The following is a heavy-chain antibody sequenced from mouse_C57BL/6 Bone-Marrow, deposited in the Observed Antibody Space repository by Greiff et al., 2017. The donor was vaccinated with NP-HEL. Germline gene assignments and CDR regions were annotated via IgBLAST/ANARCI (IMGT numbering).Heavy chain of an antibody. CDR2: IYPRDGST. CDR3: ARERARPYYNNYGEMDY. CDR1: GYTFTSYD. Sequence: QVQLQQSGPELVKPGASVKLSCKASGYTFTSYDINWVKQRPGQGLEWIGWIYPRDGSTKYNEKFKGKATLTVDTSSSTAYMELRSLTSEDSAVYFCARERARPYYNNYGEMDYWGQGTSVTVSS. D-gene: IGHD2-5*01. J-gene: IGHJ4*01. V-gene: IGHV1-85*01.